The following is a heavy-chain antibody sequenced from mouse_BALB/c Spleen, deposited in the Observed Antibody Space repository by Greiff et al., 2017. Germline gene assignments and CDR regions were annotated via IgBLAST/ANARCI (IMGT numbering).Heavy chain of an antibody. D-gene: IGHD2-1*01. J-gene: IGHJ4*01. CDR2: INPSSGYT. V-gene: IGHV1-4*01. CDR3: ARKGNSFYAMDY. Sequence: QVQLQQSGTVLARPGASVKMSCKASGYTFTSYTMHWVKQRPGQGLEWIGYINPSSGYTNYNQKFKDKATLTADKSSSTAYMQLSSLTSEDSAVYYCARKGNSFYAMDYWGQGTSVTVSS. CDR1: GYTFTSYT.